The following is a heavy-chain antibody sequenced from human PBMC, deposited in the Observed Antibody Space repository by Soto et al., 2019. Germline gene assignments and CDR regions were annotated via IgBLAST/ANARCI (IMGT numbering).Heavy chain of an antibody. CDR3: ARGDAYGDYN. CDR1: GDSIRSNY. CDR2: IYYSGST. D-gene: IGHD4-17*01. Sequence: QVQLQESGPGLVKPSETLSLTCTVSGDSIRSNYWSWIRQPPGKGLEWIGYIYYSGSTNYNPSLKRRVTISADTSTNQFSLKLSSVSAADTAVYYCARGDAYGDYNWGQGILVTVSS. V-gene: IGHV4-59*01. J-gene: IGHJ4*02.